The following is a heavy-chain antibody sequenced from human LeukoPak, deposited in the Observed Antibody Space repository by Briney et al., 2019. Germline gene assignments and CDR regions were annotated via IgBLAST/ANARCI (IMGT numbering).Heavy chain of an antibody. CDR1: DDSISSTNW. CDR3: ASCLVTTGRSSFDN. J-gene: IGHJ4*02. Sequence: PSETLSLTCAVSDDSISSTNWWHGVRPPPGKGLEWIGEIYHTGSTNNNPSLTSRVTISVDKSKNKFSLKLSSVTAPDTAVYYCASCLVTTGRSSFDNWGQGTLVTVSS. CDR2: IYHTGST. D-gene: IGHD4-17*01. V-gene: IGHV4-4*02.